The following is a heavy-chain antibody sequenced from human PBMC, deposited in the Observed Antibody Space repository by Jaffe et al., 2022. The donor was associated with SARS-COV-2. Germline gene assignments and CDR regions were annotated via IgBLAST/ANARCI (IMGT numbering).Heavy chain of an antibody. V-gene: IGHV3-7*03. CDR1: GFTFSDYW. CDR2: IMPDGSGK. J-gene: IGHJ4*02. Sequence: EVQLVESGGGLVQPGESLRLSCAASGFTFSDYWMTWVRQAPGKGLEWVANIMPDGSGKYYVDSVKGRFTISRDNAKNSLYLQMNSLRAEDTAVYYCARHGSYCFDSWGQGTLVTVSS. CDR3: ARHGSYCFDS.